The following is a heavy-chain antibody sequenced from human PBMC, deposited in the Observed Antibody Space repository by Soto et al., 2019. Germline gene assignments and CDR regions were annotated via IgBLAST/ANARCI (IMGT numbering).Heavy chain of an antibody. V-gene: IGHV3-64*01. CDR3: ARGGGYWRSNSCYGEDFDY. CDR2: ISSNGGST. D-gene: IGHD2-2*01. Sequence: GSLRLSCSASGFTFSSYAMHLVRQAPVKGLEYVSAISSNGGSTYYANSVKGRFTISRDNSKNTLYLQMGSLRAEDMAVYYCARGGGYWRSNSCYGEDFDYWGQGTLVIAPQ. CDR1: GFTFSSYA. J-gene: IGHJ4*02.